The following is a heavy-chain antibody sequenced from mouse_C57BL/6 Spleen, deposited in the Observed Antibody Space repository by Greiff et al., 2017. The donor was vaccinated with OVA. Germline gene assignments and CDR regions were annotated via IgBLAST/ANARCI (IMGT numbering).Heavy chain of an antibody. V-gene: IGHV1-26*01. CDR1: GYTFTDYY. J-gene: IGHJ4*01. D-gene: IGHD2-2*01. CDR3: ARSEDYYCYDGYSMDY. CDR2: INPNNGGT. Sequence: EVQLQQSGPELVKPGASVKISCKASGYTFTDYYMNWVKQSHGKSLEWIGDINPNNGGTSYNQKFKGKATLTVDKSSSTAYMELRSLTSEDSAVYYCARSEDYYCYDGYSMDYWGQGTSVTVSS.